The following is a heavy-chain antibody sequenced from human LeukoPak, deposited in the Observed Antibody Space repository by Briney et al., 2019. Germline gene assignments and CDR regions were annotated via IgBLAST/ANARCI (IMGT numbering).Heavy chain of an antibody. Sequence: ASVKVSCKASGYTFTSYAMHWVRQAPGQRLEWMGWINAGNGNTKYSQKFQGGVTITRDTSASTAYMELSSPRSEDTAVYYCARGYYDSSGYLPPFDYWGQGTLVTVSS. CDR2: INAGNGNT. CDR3: ARGYYDSSGYLPPFDY. V-gene: IGHV1-3*01. D-gene: IGHD3-22*01. J-gene: IGHJ4*02. CDR1: GYTFTSYA.